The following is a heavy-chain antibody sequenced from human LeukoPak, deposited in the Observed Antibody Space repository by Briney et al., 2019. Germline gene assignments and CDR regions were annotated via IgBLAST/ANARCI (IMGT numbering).Heavy chain of an antibody. D-gene: IGHD1-26*01. Sequence: GGTLRLSCAASGFTFGSYGMTWVRQAPGKGLEWVSSISSGTSYIYYADSVKGRFTISRDNAKNSLYLQMNSLRAEDTAVYYCARDPTSSWETAFDIWGQGTMVTVSS. CDR3: ARDPTSSWETAFDI. J-gene: IGHJ3*02. CDR2: ISSGTSYI. CDR1: GFTFGSYG. V-gene: IGHV3-21*01.